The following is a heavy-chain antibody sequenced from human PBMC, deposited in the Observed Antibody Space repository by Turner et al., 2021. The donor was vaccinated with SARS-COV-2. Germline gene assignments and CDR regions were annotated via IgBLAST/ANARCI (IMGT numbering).Heavy chain of an antibody. Sequence: EVQLVESGGGLVQPGGSLRLSCAASGFTCSSYAMHWVREARGKGREDVAASSSKGGNTYYANSVKGRFTISRDNSKKTLYLQMGRLRAEDIAVYYCARDSLGYSYGYLDYWGQGTLVTVSS. CDR2: SSSKGGNT. CDR3: ARDSLGYSYGYLDY. D-gene: IGHD5-18*01. V-gene: IGHV3-64*01. CDR1: GFTCSSYA. J-gene: IGHJ4*02.